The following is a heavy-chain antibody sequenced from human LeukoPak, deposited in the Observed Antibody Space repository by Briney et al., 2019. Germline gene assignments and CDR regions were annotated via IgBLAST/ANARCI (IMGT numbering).Heavy chain of an antibody. CDR1: GFTFRSCS. V-gene: IGHV3-21*01. CDR3: ARAPTVLVGYCSSSSCQADY. D-gene: IGHD2-2*01. Sequence: KPGGSLRLSCAASGFTFRSCSMNWVRQAPGKGLEWVSAIDPSSTYIYYADSVKGRFTISRDNAENSLYLQMNSLRVEDTAVYYCARAPTVLVGYCSSSSCQADYWGQGTLVTVSS. CDR2: IDPSSTYI. J-gene: IGHJ4*02.